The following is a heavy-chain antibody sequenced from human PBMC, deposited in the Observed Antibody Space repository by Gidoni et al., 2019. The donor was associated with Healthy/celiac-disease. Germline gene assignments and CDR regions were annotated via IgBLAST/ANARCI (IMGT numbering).Heavy chain of an antibody. J-gene: IGHJ4*02. CDR3: VKDYYDILTGPGYYFDY. CDR2: SSSNGGST. V-gene: IGHV3-64D*06. Sequence: EVQLVESGGGLVQPGGSLRLSCSASGSTFSSCAMHWVRQAPGKGLEYVSASSSNGGSTYYADSVKGRFTISRDNSKNTLYLQMSSLRAEDTAVYYCVKDYYDILTGPGYYFDYWGQGTLVTVSS. D-gene: IGHD3-9*01. CDR1: GSTFSSCA.